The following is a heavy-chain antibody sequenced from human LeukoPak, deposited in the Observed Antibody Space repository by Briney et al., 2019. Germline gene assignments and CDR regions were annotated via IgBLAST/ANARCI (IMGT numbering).Heavy chain of an antibody. CDR3: AREMNYDDYRTSDY. CDR2: IDSNSGGT. J-gene: IGHJ4*02. D-gene: IGHD4-17*01. V-gene: IGHV1-2*02. CDR1: GYTFTGYY. Sequence: AAVKVSCKSSGYTFTGYYMHWVRQAPGQGFEWMGRIDSNSGGTNYEQNFQGRVTMTTDTSISTVYMELISLRSDDTAVYYCAREMNYDDYRTSDYWGQGTLVTVSS.